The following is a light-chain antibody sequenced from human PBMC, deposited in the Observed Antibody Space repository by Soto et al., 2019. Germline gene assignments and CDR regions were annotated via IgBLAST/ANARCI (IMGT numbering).Light chain of an antibody. CDR2: GAS. CDR1: QSVRSY. Sequence: EIVLTQSPATLSLSPGERATLSCRASQSVRSYLAWYEQKPGQAPRILIYGASNTATGIPDRFSGSGSGTDFTLTISRLEPEDFAVYYCQQYGSSGTFGQGTKVDIK. CDR3: QQYGSSGT. J-gene: IGKJ1*01. V-gene: IGKV3-20*01.